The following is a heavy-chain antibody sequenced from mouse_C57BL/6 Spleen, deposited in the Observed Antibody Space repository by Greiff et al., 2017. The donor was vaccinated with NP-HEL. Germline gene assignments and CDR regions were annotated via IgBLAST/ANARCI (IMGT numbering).Heavy chain of an antibody. J-gene: IGHJ1*03. CDR2: IDPETGGT. D-gene: IGHD1-1*01. CDR3: TRGTTVVAPYFDV. V-gene: IGHV1-15*01. CDR1: GYTFTDYE. Sequence: VQLQQSGAELVRPGASVTLSCKASGYTFTDYEMHWVKQTPVHGLEWIGAIDPETGGTAYNQKFKGKAILTADKSSSTAYMELRSLTSEDSAVYYCTRGTTVVAPYFDVWGTGTTVTVSS.